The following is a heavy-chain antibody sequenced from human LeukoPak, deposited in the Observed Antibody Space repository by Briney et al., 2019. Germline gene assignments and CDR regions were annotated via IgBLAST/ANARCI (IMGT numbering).Heavy chain of an antibody. J-gene: IGHJ3*02. CDR3: VREASTYYYDSSGYYRQTEALDI. CDR1: GDSIRSYY. Sequence: SETLCLTCIVSGDSIRSYYWSWIRQPPGKGLEWIGYMYWSGNTNYSPSLKSRVTISVGTSKKQFSLKLNSVTAADTAVYFCVREASTYYYDSSGYYRQTEALDIWGQGTVVTVSS. V-gene: IGHV4-59*01. D-gene: IGHD3-22*01. CDR2: MYWSGNT.